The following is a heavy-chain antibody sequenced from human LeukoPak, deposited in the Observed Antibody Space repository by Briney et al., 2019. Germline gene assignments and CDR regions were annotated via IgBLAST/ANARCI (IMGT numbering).Heavy chain of an antibody. D-gene: IGHD6-19*01. CDR2: IYYSGST. Sequence: PSQTLSLTCTVSGGSISSGDYYWSWIRQPPGKGLEWIGYIYYSGSTYYNPSLKSRVTISVDKSNNQFSLKLSSVTAADTAVYYCARAPPCSSDWWCDDPWGQGTLVTVSS. V-gene: IGHV4-30-4*01. J-gene: IGHJ5*02. CDR3: ARAPPCSSDWWCDDP. CDR1: GGSISSGDYY.